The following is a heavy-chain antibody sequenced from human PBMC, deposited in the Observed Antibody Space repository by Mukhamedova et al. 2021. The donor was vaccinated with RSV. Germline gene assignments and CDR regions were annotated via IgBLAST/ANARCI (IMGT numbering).Heavy chain of an antibody. V-gene: IGHV3-48*04. CDR2: ISSSSSTI. CDR3: ARGVEMATIFPRPDWYFDL. Sequence: YISSSSSTIYYADSVKGRFTISRDNAKNSLYLQMNSLRAEDTAVYYCARGVEMATIFPRPDWYFDLWGRGTLVTVSS. J-gene: IGHJ2*01. D-gene: IGHD5-24*01.